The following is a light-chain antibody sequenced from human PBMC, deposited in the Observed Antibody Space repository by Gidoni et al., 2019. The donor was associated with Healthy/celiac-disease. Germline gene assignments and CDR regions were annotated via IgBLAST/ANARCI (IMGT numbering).Light chain of an antibody. J-gene: IGKJ1*01. V-gene: IGKV3-15*01. CDR1: QSVSSN. Sequence: EIVLTQLPPTLSVSPGERATLTCRASQSVSSNLAWYQQKPGQAPRLLIYGASTRATGIPARFSGSGSGTEFTLTISSLQSEDFAVYYCQQYNNWPRTFGQGTKVEIK. CDR2: GAS. CDR3: QQYNNWPRT.